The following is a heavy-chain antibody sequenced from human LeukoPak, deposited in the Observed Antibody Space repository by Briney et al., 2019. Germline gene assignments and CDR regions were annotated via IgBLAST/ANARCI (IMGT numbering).Heavy chain of an antibody. CDR2: INPNSGGT. J-gene: IGHJ4*02. V-gene: IGHV1-2*02. Sequence: ASVKVSCKASGGTFSSYAISWVRQAPGQGLEWMGWINPNSGGTNYAQKFQGRVTMTRDTSISTAYMELSRLRSDDTAVYYCARDSGVWNTMIVKDYFDYWGQGTLVTVSS. D-gene: IGHD3-22*01. CDR1: GGTFSSYA. CDR3: ARDSGVWNTMIVKDYFDY.